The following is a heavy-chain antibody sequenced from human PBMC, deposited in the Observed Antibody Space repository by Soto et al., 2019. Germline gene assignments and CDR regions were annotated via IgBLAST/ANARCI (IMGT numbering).Heavy chain of an antibody. CDR1: GLTFRSYW. Sequence: PGGSLRLSCAASGLTFRSYWMHWVRQAPGKGLVWVSRINTDGSVAMYVDSVKGRFTISRDNAKNALYLHMNSLRAEDTAVYYSVREMQLWRRDSWGEGLRVTVSS. V-gene: IGHV3-74*03. CDR3: VREMQLWRRDS. CDR2: INTDGSVA. J-gene: IGHJ4*02. D-gene: IGHD2-21*01.